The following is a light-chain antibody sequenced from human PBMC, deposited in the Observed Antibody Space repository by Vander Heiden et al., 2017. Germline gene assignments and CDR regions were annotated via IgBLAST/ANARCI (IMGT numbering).Light chain of an antibody. CDR2: AAS. V-gene: IGKV1-39*01. CDR1: QSISSY. CDR3: QQSYSTPNT. J-gene: IGKJ4*01. Sequence: DIQMTQSPSSLSASVGDRVTITCRASQSISSYLNWYQQKPGKAPKLLIYAASSFQSGVPSRFSGSGSGTDFTLTISSLQPEDFATYYCQQSYSTPNTFGGGTKLEIK.